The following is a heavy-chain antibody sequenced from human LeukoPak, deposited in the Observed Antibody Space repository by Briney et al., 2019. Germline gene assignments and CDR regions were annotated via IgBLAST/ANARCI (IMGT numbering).Heavy chain of an antibody. CDR1: GFTFSSYA. CDR2: ISGSGGST. CDR3: TKGTIWLPFDY. D-gene: IGHD5-18*01. V-gene: IGHV3-23*01. J-gene: IGHJ4*02. Sequence: GGSLRLSCAASGFTFSSYAMSWARQAPGKGLEWVSVISGSGGSTYYADSVKGRFTISRDNSKNTLYLQMNSLRAEDTAVYYCTKGTIWLPFDYWGQGTLVTVSS.